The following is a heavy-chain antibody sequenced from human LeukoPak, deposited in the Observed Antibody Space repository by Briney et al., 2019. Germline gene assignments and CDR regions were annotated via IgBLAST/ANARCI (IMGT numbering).Heavy chain of an antibody. CDR3: ARGLDSYDFWSGYTYYYYGMDV. CDR2: IYYSGST. V-gene: IGHV4-30-4*01. D-gene: IGHD3-3*01. J-gene: IGHJ6*02. Sequence: PSETLSLTCTVSGGSISSGDFYWGWIRQPPGKGLEWIGYIYYSGSTYYNPSLKSRVTISVDTSKNQFSLRLSSVTAADTAVYYCARGLDSYDFWSGYTYYYYGMDVWGQGTTVTVSS. CDR1: GGSISSGDFY.